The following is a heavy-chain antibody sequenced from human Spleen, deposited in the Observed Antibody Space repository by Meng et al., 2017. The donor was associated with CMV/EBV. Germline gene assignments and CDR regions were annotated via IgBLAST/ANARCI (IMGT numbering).Heavy chain of an antibody. J-gene: IGHJ6*02. V-gene: IGHV3-15*01. CDR3: TTERYDFWNFYYGMDV. Sequence: GGSLRLSCAASGFTFSSYAMSWVRQAPGKGLEWVGRIRRKTDGGTTDYAAPVKGRFTISRDDSKNTLYLQMNSLKTDDTAVYYCTTERYDFWNFYYGMDVWGLGTTVTVSS. D-gene: IGHD3-3*01. CDR1: GFTFSSYA. CDR2: IRRKTDGGTT.